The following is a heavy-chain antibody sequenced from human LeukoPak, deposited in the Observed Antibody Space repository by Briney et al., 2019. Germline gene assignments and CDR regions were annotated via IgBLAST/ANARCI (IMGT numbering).Heavy chain of an antibody. CDR2: IYYSGST. D-gene: IGHD2-2*01. Sequence: PSETLSLTCTVSGGSISSYYWSWIRQPPGKGLERIGYIYYSGSTNYNPSLKSRVTISVDTSKNQFSLKLSSVTAADTAVYYCARANMLCYYYMDVWGKGTTVTVSS. CDR3: ARANMLCYYYMDV. J-gene: IGHJ6*03. CDR1: GGSISSYY. V-gene: IGHV4-59*01.